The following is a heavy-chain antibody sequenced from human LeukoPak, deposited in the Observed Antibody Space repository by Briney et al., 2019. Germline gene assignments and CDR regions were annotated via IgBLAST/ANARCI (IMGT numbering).Heavy chain of an antibody. Sequence: GGSLRLSCAASGFTFSSYSMNWARQAPGKGLEWVSSISSSSSTIYYADSVKGRFAISRDNTKNSLYLQMNSLRAEDTAVYYCARLGTVVPAVLDYWGQGTLVTVSS. J-gene: IGHJ4*02. D-gene: IGHD2-2*01. CDR3: ARLGTVVPAVLDY. CDR2: ISSSSSTI. CDR1: GFTFSSYS. V-gene: IGHV3-48*01.